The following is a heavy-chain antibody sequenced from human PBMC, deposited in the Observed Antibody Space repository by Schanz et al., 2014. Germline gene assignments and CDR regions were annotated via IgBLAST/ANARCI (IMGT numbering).Heavy chain of an antibody. D-gene: IGHD5-12*01. CDR1: GFSFVDAW. J-gene: IGHJ4*02. V-gene: IGHV3-7*03. CDR3: AKDMARGGYNWVFDS. CDR2: VNTDGGGK. Sequence: EVQVVESGGGLVQPGGSLRLSCAASGFSFVDAWMSWVRQAPGKGLEWVASVNTDGGGKFYVDSVKGRFAIFRDNAKDSLYLQMNSLRAEDTAIYYCAKDMARGGYNWVFDSWGQGTLVTVSS.